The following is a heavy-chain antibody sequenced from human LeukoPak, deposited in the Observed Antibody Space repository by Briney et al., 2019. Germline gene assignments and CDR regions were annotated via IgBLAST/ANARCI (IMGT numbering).Heavy chain of an antibody. J-gene: IGHJ5*02. CDR3: ARELVDSINWFDP. Sequence: SETLSLTCTVSGGSISSGGYYWSWIRQHPGKGLEWIGYIYYSGSTYYNPSLKSRVTISVDTSKNQFSLKRSSVTAADTAVYYCARELVDSINWFDPWGQGTLVTVSS. CDR2: IYYSGST. D-gene: IGHD3-22*01. CDR1: GGSISSGGYY. V-gene: IGHV4-31*03.